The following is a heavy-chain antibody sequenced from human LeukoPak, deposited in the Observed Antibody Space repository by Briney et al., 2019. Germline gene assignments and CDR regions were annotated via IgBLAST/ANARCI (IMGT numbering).Heavy chain of an antibody. CDR2: ISSTSNYI. Sequence: GGSLRLSCAASGFAVSNNYMSWVRQPPGKGLEWVSSISSTSNYIYYADSLKGRFTISRDNSKNSLSLQMNSLRAEDTAVYYCAVGGLYCTGGNCYSVRYFQHWGQGTLVTVSS. CDR3: AVGGLYCTGGNCYSVRYFQH. J-gene: IGHJ1*01. D-gene: IGHD2-15*01. CDR1: GFAVSNNY. V-gene: IGHV3-21*01.